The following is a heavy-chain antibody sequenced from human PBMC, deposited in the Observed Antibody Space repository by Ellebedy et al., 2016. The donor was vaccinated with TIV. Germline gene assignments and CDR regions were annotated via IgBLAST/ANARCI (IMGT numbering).Heavy chain of an antibody. CDR2: INPNTGCT. Sequence: ASVKVSCKASGYSFIGYYLHWVRQAPGQGFAWMGWINPNTGCTDYAQKFQDRVKMTRDTSLTPAYMELRSLRPDDGAVYFCARDPGYCKSTSCYNLDFFDFWGQGTLVTVSS. CDR3: ARDPGYCKSTSCYNLDFFDF. J-gene: IGHJ4*02. D-gene: IGHD2-2*02. CDR1: GYSFIGYY. V-gene: IGHV1-2*02.